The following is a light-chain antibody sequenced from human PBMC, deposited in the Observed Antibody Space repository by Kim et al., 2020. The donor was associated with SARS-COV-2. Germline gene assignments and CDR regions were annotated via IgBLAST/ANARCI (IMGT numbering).Light chain of an antibody. CDR2: GKN. Sequence: SSELTQGPAVSVALGQTVRITCQGDSLRSYYASWYQQKPGQAPVLVIYGKNNRPSGIPDRFSGSSSGNTASLTITGAQAEDEADYYCNSRDSSGNRWVFG. CDR3: NSRDSSGNRWV. CDR1: SLRSYY. J-gene: IGLJ3*02. V-gene: IGLV3-19*01.